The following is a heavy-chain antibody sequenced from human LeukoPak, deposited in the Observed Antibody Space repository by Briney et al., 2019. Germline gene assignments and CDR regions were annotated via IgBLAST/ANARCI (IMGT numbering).Heavy chain of an antibody. Sequence: TGGSLRLSCAASGLTFSSYAMHWVRQAPGKGLEWVAVISYDGSNKYYADSVKGRFTISRDNSKNTLYLQMNSLRAEDTAVYYCARDSRPPVGATQYYYYYMDVWGKGTTVTVSS. CDR1: GLTFSSYA. V-gene: IGHV3-30*01. D-gene: IGHD1-26*01. CDR2: ISYDGSNK. CDR3: ARDSRPPVGATQYYYYYMDV. J-gene: IGHJ6*03.